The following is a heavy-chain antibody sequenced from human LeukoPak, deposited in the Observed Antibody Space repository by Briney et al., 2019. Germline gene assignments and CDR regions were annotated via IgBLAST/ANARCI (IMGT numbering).Heavy chain of an antibody. Sequence: SETLSLTCAVYGGSFSGYYWSWIRQPPGKGLEWIGEINHSGSTNYNPSLKSRVTISVDTSKNQFSLKLSSVTAADTAVYYCATYYYDSSGYYLFDSWGQGTLVTVSS. CDR1: GGSFSGYY. D-gene: IGHD3-22*01. CDR3: ATYYYDSSGYYLFDS. J-gene: IGHJ4*02. V-gene: IGHV4-34*01. CDR2: INHSGST.